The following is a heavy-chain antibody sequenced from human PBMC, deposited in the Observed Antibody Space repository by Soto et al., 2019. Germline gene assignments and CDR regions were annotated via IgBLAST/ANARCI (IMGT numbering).Heavy chain of an antibody. CDR1: GFTFSDYY. J-gene: IGHJ4*02. CDR3: ARDMLSSNWNLDY. Sequence: LRLSCAASGFTFSDYYMSWIRQAPGKGLEWVSYISSSSSYTNYADSVKGRFTISRDNAKNSLYLQMNSLRAEDTAAYYCARDMLSSNWNLDYWGQGTLVTVSS. V-gene: IGHV3-11*06. CDR2: ISSSSSYT. D-gene: IGHD1-1*01.